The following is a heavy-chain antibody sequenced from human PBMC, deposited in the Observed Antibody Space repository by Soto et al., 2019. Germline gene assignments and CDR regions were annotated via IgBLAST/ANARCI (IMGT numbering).Heavy chain of an antibody. D-gene: IGHD5-12*01. V-gene: IGHV3-53*01. J-gene: IGHJ4*01. CDR3: ERGGDTSFDS. CDR2: IYRGGGT. Sequence: GGSLRLSCAVSGFTVSSNYMSWVRQAPGKGLEWVSLIYRGGGTYYADSVKGRFTISRDNSKNTLYLQMKSLRDEDTAVYYCERGGDTSFDSWGHGTLVPVSS. CDR1: GFTVSSNY.